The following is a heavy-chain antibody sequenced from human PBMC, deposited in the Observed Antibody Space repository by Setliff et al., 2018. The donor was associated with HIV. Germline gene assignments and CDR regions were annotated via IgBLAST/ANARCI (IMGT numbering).Heavy chain of an antibody. J-gene: IGHJ3*02. V-gene: IGHV3-7*01. D-gene: IGHD3-10*01. Sequence: PGGSLRLSCAASGFTFSSYWMSWVRQAPGKGLEFMANIKQDGSEKYYVDSVKGRFTISRDNAKNSLYLQMNSLRAEDTAVYYCARVEPGGSQAFDIWGQGTMVTVSS. CDR1: GFTFSSYW. CDR2: IKQDGSEK. CDR3: ARVEPGGSQAFDI.